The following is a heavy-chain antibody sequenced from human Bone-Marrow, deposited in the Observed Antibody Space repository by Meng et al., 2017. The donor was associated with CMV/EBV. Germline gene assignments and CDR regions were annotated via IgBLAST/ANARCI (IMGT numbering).Heavy chain of an antibody. CDR2: IKQDGSEK. J-gene: IGHJ6*01. CDR3: ARVMGGDYVWGSSYYYYGMDV. D-gene: IGHD3-16*01. Sequence: GESLKISCAASGFTFSSYWMSWVRQAPGKGLEWVANIKQDGSEKYYVDSVKGRFTISRDNAKNSLYLQMNSLRAEDTAVYYCARVMGGDYVWGSSYYYYGMDVWGQGTTVTGSS. CDR1: GFTFSSYW. V-gene: IGHV3-7*01.